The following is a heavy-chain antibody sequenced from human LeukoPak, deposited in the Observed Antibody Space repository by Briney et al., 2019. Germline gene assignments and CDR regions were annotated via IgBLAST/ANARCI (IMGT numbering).Heavy chain of an antibody. D-gene: IGHD2-15*01. CDR1: GYTFTSYG. CDR2: ISAYNGNT. J-gene: IGHJ5*02. CDR3: ARGGYCSGGSCYLNWFDP. Sequence: VASVKVSCKASGYTFTSYGISWVRQAPGQGLEWMGWISAYNGNTNYAQKLQGRVTMTTDTSTSTAYMELRSLRSDDTAVYYCARGGYCSGGSCYLNWFDPWGQGTLVTVSS. V-gene: IGHV1-18*01.